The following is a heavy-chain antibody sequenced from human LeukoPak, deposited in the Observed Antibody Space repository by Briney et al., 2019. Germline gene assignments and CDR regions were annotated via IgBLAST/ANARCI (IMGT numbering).Heavy chain of an antibody. CDR2: IIPIFGTA. Sequence: SVKVSCKASGYTFTSYGISWVRQAPGQGLEWMGGIIPIFGTANYAQKFQGRVTITADKSTSTAYMELSSLRSEDTAVYYCARVPQLGYCSSTSCYAGWFDPWGQGTLVTVSS. D-gene: IGHD2-2*01. CDR3: ARVPQLGYCSSTSCYAGWFDP. CDR1: GYTFTSYG. V-gene: IGHV1-69*06. J-gene: IGHJ5*02.